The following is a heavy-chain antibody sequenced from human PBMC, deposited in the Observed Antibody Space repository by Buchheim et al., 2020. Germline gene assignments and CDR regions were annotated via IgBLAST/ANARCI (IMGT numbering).Heavy chain of an antibody. V-gene: IGHV3-13*01. CDR1: GFTFSSYD. J-gene: IGHJ6*02. CDR2: IGTAGDK. CDR3: ARGYSSSWYYYYYGMDV. D-gene: IGHD6-13*01. Sequence: EVQLVESGGGLVQPGGSLRLSCAASGFTFSSYDMHWVRQATGKGLEWVSAIGTAGDKYYPGSVKGRLTIFRENDKNSLYLQMNSLRAGDTAVYYCARGYSSSWYYYYYGMDVWGQGAT.